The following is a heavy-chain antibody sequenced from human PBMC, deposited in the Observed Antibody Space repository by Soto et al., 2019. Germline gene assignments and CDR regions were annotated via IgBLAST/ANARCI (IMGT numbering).Heavy chain of an antibody. CDR2: IWYDGTNK. Sequence: QVQLVESGGGVVQPGRSLRLSCAASGFTFSTYYMHWVRQAPGKGLEWVAAIWYDGTNKYYTDAVKGRFTISRDNSKNPLHLQMDSLRAEDTAVYYCAKIGRPGSVSCSSGACYYDSWGQGTLVTVSP. J-gene: IGHJ4*02. V-gene: IGHV3-33*06. CDR3: AKIGRPGSVSCSSGACYYDS. D-gene: IGHD2-15*01. CDR1: GFTFSTYY.